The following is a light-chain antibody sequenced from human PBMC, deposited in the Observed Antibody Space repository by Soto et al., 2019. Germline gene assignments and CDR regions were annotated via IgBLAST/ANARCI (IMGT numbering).Light chain of an antibody. CDR1: QTINSY. Sequence: DIQMTKSPSSLSASVGAAGTITCLASQTINSYLNWYQQRPGKAPKLLLCVASTLQSGDPLRFSGSGFGTDFAVTITSVQPEEFATYYCQQSYGSPYTLGQGTKFEIK. CDR2: VAS. CDR3: QQSYGSPYT. V-gene: IGKV1-39*01. J-gene: IGKJ2*01.